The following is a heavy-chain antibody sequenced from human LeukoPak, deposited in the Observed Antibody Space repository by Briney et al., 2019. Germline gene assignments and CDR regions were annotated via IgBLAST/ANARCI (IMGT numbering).Heavy chain of an antibody. Sequence: GGSLRPSCAASGFSFNIYAMKWVRQAPGKGLEWVSYIDSTGAIYYADSVKGRFTISRDNAKNSLYLQMNSLRAEDTAVYYCAKDYSADIWGQGTMVTVSS. V-gene: IGHV3-48*01. J-gene: IGHJ3*02. CDR3: AKDYSADI. CDR1: GFSFNIYA. D-gene: IGHD2-21*01. CDR2: IDSTGAI.